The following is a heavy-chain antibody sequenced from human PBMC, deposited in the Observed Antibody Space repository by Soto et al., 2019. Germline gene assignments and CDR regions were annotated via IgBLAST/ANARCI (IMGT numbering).Heavy chain of an antibody. CDR1: GFTFSSYA. D-gene: IGHD6-6*01. J-gene: IGHJ4*02. Sequence: GGSLRLSCAASGFTFSSYAMHWVRQAPGKGLEWVAVISYDGSNKYYADSVKGRFTISRDNSKNTLYLQMNSLRAEDTPVYYCARDGRGSSPTPGFDYWGQGTLFTVS. V-gene: IGHV3-30-3*01. CDR3: ARDGRGSSPTPGFDY. CDR2: ISYDGSNK.